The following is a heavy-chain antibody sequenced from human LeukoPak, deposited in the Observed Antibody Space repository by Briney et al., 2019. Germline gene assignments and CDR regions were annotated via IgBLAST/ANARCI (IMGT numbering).Heavy chain of an antibody. CDR1: GFTFSSYW. J-gene: IGHJ3*02. CDR3: STGSGHAFDI. Sequence: PGGSPRLSCAASGFTFSSYWMHWVRQVPGKGLMWVSRINSDGSSTSYADSVKGRFTISRDNAKNTLYVQMNSLRAEDTAVYYCSTGSGHAFDIWGRGTMVTVSS. CDR2: INSDGSST. D-gene: IGHD3-10*01. V-gene: IGHV3-74*01.